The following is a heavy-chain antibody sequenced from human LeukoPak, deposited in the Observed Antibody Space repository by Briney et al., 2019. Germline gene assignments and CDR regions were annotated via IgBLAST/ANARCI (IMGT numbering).Heavy chain of an antibody. D-gene: IGHD2-15*01. CDR2: IIPIFGTA. J-gene: IGHJ4*02. Sequence: SVKVSCKASGGTFSSYAISWVRQAPGQGLEWMGGIIPIFGTANYAQKFQGRVTITADKSTSTAYMELSSLRSDDTAVYYCAIDPRSLGYCGNCENFDYWGQGTLVTVSS. CDR3: AIDPRSLGYCGNCENFDY. CDR1: GGTFSSYA. V-gene: IGHV1-69*06.